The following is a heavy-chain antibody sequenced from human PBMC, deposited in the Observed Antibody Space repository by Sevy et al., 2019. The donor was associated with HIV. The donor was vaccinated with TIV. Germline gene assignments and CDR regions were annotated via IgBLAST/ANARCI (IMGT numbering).Heavy chain of an antibody. CDR2: ISYDGSNK. CDR3: AKGVDIVLVPAAIHPDGMDV. V-gene: IGHV3-30*18. D-gene: IGHD2-2*03. J-gene: IGHJ6*02. Sequence: GGSLRLSCAASGVTFSSYGIHWVRQAPGKGLEWVAVISYDGSNKYYADSVKGRFTISRDNSKNTLYLQMNSLRAEDTAVYYCAKGVDIVLVPAAIHPDGMDVWGQGTTVTVSS. CDR1: GVTFSSYG.